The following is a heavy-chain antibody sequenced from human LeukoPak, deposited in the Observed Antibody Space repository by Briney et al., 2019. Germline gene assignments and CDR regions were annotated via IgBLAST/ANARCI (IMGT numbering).Heavy chain of an antibody. CDR3: ASHIVVVPASEPDAFDI. Sequence: PSETLSLTCTVSGGSISSYYWSWIRQPPGKGLEWIGYIYYSRSTNYNPSLKSRVTISVDTSKNQFSLKLSSVTAADTAVYYCASHIVVVPASEPDAFDIWGQGTMVTVSS. CDR1: GGSISSYY. J-gene: IGHJ3*02. V-gene: IGHV4-59*01. D-gene: IGHD2-2*01. CDR2: IYYSRST.